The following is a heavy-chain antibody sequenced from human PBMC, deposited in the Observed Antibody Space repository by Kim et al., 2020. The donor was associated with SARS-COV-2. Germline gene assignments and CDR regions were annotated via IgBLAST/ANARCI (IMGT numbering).Heavy chain of an antibody. Sequence: ASVKVSCKASGYTFTSYYMHWVRQAPGQGLEWMGIINPSGGSTSYAQKFQGRVTMTRDTSTSTVYMELSSLRSEDTAVYYCARVSALYCSSTSCSLGTSPPIGAFDIWGQGTMVTVSS. CDR3: ARVSALYCSSTSCSLGTSPPIGAFDI. CDR1: GYTFTSYY. CDR2: INPSGGST. D-gene: IGHD2-2*01. J-gene: IGHJ3*02. V-gene: IGHV1-46*01.